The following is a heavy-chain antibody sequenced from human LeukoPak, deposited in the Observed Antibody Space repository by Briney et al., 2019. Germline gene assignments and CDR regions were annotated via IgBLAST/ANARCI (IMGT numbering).Heavy chain of an antibody. CDR1: GFTLSNYW. CDR2: GEGDGSTS. D-gene: IGHD2-21*02. CDR3: TKSDHFDY. J-gene: IGHJ4*02. V-gene: IGHV3-74*03. Sequence: GGSLRLSCAASGFTLSNYWMHWVRQAPGEGLVWVSRGEGDGSTSTYADSVKGRFTISRDNAKNTLYLQMNSLRAEDTAMYYCTKSDHFDYWGQGTLVTVSS.